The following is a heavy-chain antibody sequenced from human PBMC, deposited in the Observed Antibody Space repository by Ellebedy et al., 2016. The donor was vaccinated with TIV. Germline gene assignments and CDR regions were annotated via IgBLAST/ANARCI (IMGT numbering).Heavy chain of an antibody. CDR2: IYWDDDK. CDR1: GFSLTTSGAA. Sequence: SGPTLVKPTQTLTPTCSFSGFSLTTSGAAVGWIRQPPGKALEWLGIIYWDDDKRYSPSLKTRLTLTKDTSKNQVVLTMTDMDPVDTATYFCTHVDHGKYFNWGQGALVTVSS. D-gene: IGHD2/OR15-2a*01. V-gene: IGHV2-5*02. J-gene: IGHJ4*02. CDR3: THVDHGKYFN.